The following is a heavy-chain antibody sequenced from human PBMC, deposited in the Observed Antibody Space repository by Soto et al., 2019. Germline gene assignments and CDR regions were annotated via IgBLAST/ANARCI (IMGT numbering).Heavy chain of an antibody. D-gene: IGHD3-10*01. CDR2: ISGSGRNT. CDR3: AKDLNGSGSFTSYYHYGMDV. Sequence: EVQMLESGGGLVHPGGSLRLSCAASGFTFSNYAMNWVRQAPGKGLEWVSSISGSGRNTYYADSVKGRLTIPRDSSKNTLYLQMNSLRFEDTGVYYCAKDLNGSGSFTSYYHYGMDVWGQGTTVTVSS. J-gene: IGHJ6*02. CDR1: GFTFSNYA. V-gene: IGHV3-23*01.